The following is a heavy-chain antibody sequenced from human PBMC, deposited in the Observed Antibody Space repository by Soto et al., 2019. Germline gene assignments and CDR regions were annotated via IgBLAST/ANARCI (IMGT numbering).Heavy chain of an antibody. J-gene: IGHJ6*02. CDR3: ARANIGHTVATLFSRYYYYKMDV. D-gene: IGHD4-17*01. CDR2: IIPIIGSP. Sequence: QVQLVQSGAEVKKPGSSVKVSCKASGGTFSSYAISWVRQAPGQGLEWMGGIIPIIGSPNYAQKFQGRVTITADESTSTAYMKLSSLRSEDTALYYCARANIGHTVATLFSRYYYYKMDVWGQGTTVTVSS. V-gene: IGHV1-69*01. CDR1: GGTFSSYA.